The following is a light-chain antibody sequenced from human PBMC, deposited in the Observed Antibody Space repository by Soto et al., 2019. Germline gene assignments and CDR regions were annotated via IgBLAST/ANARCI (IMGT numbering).Light chain of an antibody. CDR1: QSVSSN. J-gene: IGKJ4*01. V-gene: IGKV3-15*01. CDR2: GAS. Sequence: EILMTQSPASLSVSPGERPTLTCRASQSVSSNLAWYQQKRGQPPRLLIFGASTRATGIPARFSGSGSGTEFTLTISSLQSEDLAVYYCQQYTNWPLTFGGGTKVEIK. CDR3: QQYTNWPLT.